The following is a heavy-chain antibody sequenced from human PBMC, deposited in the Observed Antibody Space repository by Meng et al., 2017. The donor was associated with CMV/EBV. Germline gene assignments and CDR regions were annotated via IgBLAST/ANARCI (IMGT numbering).Heavy chain of an antibody. CDR3: GSFKQQVGGIYWHLDL. J-gene: IGHJ2*01. V-gene: IGHV3-66*02. CDR2: ILGGGNT. D-gene: IGHD1/OR15-1a*01. Sequence: GESRKISGAASGFSVSRNDMSWVRQAPGKGLEWVSIILGGGNTYYADSVKGRFTISRDNSRNTLYLQMNSLRTEDTALYYCGSFKQQVGGIYWHLDLWGRGTLVTVSS. CDR1: GFSVSRND.